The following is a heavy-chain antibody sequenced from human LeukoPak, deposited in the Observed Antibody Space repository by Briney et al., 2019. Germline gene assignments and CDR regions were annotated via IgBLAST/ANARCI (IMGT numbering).Heavy chain of an antibody. V-gene: IGHV3-23*01. CDR2: ILGSGSRT. CDR1: GFSFRGYA. J-gene: IGHJ4*02. CDR3: AKFRGMIVASYFFDY. Sequence: GGSLRLSCEASGFSFRGYAMSWVRQAPGKGPEWVSGILGSGSRTYYADSVKGRFTISRDNSKNTLYLHMNGLRAEDTAIYYCAKFRGMIVASYFFDYWGQGALVTVSS. D-gene: IGHD3-22*01.